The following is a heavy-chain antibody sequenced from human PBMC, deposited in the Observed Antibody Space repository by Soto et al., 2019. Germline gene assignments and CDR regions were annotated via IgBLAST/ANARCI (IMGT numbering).Heavy chain of an antibody. J-gene: IGHJ6*02. CDR2: ISGSGGST. D-gene: IGHD3-3*01. V-gene: IGHV3-23*01. CDR1: GFTFSSYA. Sequence: GGSLRLSCAASGFTFSSYAMSWVRQAPGKGLEWVSAISGSGGSTYYADSVKGRFTISRDNSKNTLYLQMNSLRAEDTAVYYCAKTRAHYDFWSGYYGGGPADYGMDVWGQGTTVTVSS. CDR3: AKTRAHYDFWSGYYGGGPADYGMDV.